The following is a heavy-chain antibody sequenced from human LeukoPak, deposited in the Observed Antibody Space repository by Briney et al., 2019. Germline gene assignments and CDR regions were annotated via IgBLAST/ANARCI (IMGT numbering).Heavy chain of an antibody. CDR2: ISPNSGGT. V-gene: IGHV1-2*02. Sequence: ASVKVSCKASGYSFNDYYIHWVRQAPGQGLEWMGWISPNSGGTHYAQNFQGRVTMTRDTSITTAYMELSGLTSDDTALYYCARNYGGTSKYFDYWGQGTLVTVSS. CDR1: GYSFNDYY. D-gene: IGHD4-23*01. J-gene: IGHJ4*02. CDR3: ARNYGGTSKYFDY.